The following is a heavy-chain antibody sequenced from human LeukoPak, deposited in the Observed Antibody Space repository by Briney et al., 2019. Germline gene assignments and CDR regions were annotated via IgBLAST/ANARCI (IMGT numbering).Heavy chain of an antibody. V-gene: IGHV1-69*10. CDR3: ARDRLDAFDI. J-gene: IGHJ3*02. Sequence: ASVKVSCKASGGTFSSYAISWVRQAPGQGLEWMGGIIPIFGIANYAQKFQGRVTITADKSTSTAYMELSSLRSEDTAVYYCARDRLDAFDIWGQGTMVTVSS. CDR2: IIPIFGIA. CDR1: GGTFSSYA.